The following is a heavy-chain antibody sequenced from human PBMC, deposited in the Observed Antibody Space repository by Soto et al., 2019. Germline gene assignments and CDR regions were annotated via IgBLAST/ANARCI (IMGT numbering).Heavy chain of an antibody. CDR2: ISWNSGII. J-gene: IGHJ4*02. Sequence: EVQLVDSGGGLVQPGRSLRLSCAASGFTFDDYAMNWVRQAPGKGLEWVSGISWNSGIIGYADSVKGRFTISRDNAKNSLYLQMNSLRAEDTALYYCAKDSGVRDDYGDYGYFDYWGQGTLVTFSS. CDR1: GFTFDDYA. V-gene: IGHV3-9*01. CDR3: AKDSGVRDDYGDYGYFDY. D-gene: IGHD4-17*01.